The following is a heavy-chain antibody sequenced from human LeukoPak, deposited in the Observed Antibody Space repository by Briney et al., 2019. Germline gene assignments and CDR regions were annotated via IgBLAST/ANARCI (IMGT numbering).Heavy chain of an antibody. CDR3: ARDSSDMVRGVINYYHYYMDV. J-gene: IGHJ6*03. D-gene: IGHD3-10*01. CDR1: GGSISSGDYY. Sequence: SETLSLTCTVSGGSISSGDYYWSWIRQPPGKGLEWIGYIYYSGSTYYNPSLKSRVTISVDTSKNQFSLKLSSVTAADTAVYYCARDSSDMVRGVINYYHYYMDVWGKGTTVTVSS. V-gene: IGHV4-30-4*08. CDR2: IYYSGST.